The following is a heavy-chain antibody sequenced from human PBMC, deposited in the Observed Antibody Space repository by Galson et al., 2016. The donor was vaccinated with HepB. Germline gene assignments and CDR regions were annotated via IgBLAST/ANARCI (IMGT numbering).Heavy chain of an antibody. CDR3: ARGPCGGSCYSYSNYYYYYGMDV. V-gene: IGHV4-34*01. CDR1: GGSFSDYY. Sequence: SETLSLTCVVYGGSFSDYYWSWIRQPPGKGLEWIGEINHSGSTHYNPSLKSRVPISVDTSKNQVSLNLSSVTAADTAVYYCARGPCGGSCYSYSNYYYYYGMDVWGQGTTVTVSS. CDR2: INHSGST. D-gene: IGHD2-15*01. J-gene: IGHJ6*02.